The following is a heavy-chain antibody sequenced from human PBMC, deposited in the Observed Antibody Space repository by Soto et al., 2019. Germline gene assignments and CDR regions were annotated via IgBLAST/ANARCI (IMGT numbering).Heavy chain of an antibody. D-gene: IGHD1-26*01. CDR3: AHKEGLLSGAYFDY. V-gene: IGHV2-5*02. J-gene: IGHJ4*02. Sequence: SGPTLVKPTQTLTLTCTFSGFSLSTSGVGVGWIRQPPGKALEWLALIYWDDDKRYSPSLKSSLTITKDTSKNQVFLTMTNMDPVDTATYYCAHKEGLLSGAYFDYWGQGTLVTVSS. CDR1: GFSLSTSGVG. CDR2: IYWDDDK.